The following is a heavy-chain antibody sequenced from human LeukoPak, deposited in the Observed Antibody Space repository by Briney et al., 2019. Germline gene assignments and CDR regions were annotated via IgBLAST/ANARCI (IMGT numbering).Heavy chain of an antibody. CDR1: GFTFSSYA. Sequence: GRSLRLSCAASGFTFSSYAMHWVRQAPGKGLEWVAVISYDVSNKYYADSVKGRFTISRDNSKNTLHLQMNSLLTEDTAVYYWARGADSWTGNTEARLIDYIDVWGKGTTVIVSS. J-gene: IGHJ6*03. V-gene: IGHV3-30*04. D-gene: IGHD6-6*01. CDR2: ISYDVSNK. CDR3: ARGADSWTGNTEARLIDYIDV.